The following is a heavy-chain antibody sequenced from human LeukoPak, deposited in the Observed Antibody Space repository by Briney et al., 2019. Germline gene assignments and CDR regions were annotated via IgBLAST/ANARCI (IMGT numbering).Heavy chain of an antibody. Sequence: ASVKVSCKASGYTFTSYGISWVRQAPGQGLEWMGWISAYNGSTNYAQKLQGRVTMTTDTSTSTAYMELRSLRSDDTAVYYCARGFGSTTGHYYYYYGMDVWGQGTTVTVSS. V-gene: IGHV1-18*01. CDR1: GYTFTSYG. D-gene: IGHD1-1*01. J-gene: IGHJ6*02. CDR3: ARGFGSTTGHYYYYYGMDV. CDR2: ISAYNGST.